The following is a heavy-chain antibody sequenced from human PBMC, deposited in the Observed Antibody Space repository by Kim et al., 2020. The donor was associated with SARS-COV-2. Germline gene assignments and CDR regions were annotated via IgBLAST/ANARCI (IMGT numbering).Heavy chain of an antibody. V-gene: IGHV3-74*01. CDR2: INSDGADI. J-gene: IGHJ6*02. Sequence: GGSLRLSCVASGFTFSSHWMHWVRQPPGKGLVWLSRINSDGADIAYADSVKGRFTVSRDNSKNTLYLQMNSLTVEDTGLYYCANDNSGGKYYGMYVWGQGTTVIV. D-gene: IGHD1-1*01. CDR1: GFTFSSHW. CDR3: ANDNSGGKYYGMYV.